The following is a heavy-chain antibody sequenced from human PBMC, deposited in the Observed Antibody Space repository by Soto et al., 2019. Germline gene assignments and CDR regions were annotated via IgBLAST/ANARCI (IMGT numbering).Heavy chain of an antibody. CDR3: ARIPFADWWAWFGELNYYMDD. J-gene: IGHJ6*03. D-gene: IGHD3-10*01. Sequence: ASVKVSCKASGYTFTSYGISWVRQAPGQGLEWMGWISAYNGNANYAQKLQGRVTMTTDTSTSTAYMELRSLRSDDTAVYYCARIPFADWWAWFGELNYYMDDWGKGTTVTVSS. CDR1: GYTFTSYG. V-gene: IGHV1-18*01. CDR2: ISAYNGNA.